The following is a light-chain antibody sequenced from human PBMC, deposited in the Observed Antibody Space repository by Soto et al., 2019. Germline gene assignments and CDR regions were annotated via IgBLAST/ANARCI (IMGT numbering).Light chain of an antibody. CDR3: AAWDDSLSGWV. Sequence: QSVLTQPPSASGTPGQRVTISCSGSSSNIGSNYVYWYQQLPGTAPKLLIYRNNQRPSGVPDRFSGSKSGTSDSLAISGLRYEDEADYYCAAWDDSLSGWVFGGGTKLTVL. V-gene: IGLV1-47*01. CDR1: SSNIGSNY. J-gene: IGLJ3*02. CDR2: RNN.